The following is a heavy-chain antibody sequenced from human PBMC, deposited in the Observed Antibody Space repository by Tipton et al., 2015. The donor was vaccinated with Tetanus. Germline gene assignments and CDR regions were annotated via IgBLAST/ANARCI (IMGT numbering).Heavy chain of an antibody. Sequence: TLSLTCAVYGGSFSGYYWSWTRQHPGKGLEWIGYIYYSGSTYYNPSLKSRVTISVDTSKNQFSLKLSSVTAADTAVYYCARDSAGGYDPYNWFDPWGQGTLVTVSS. J-gene: IGHJ5*02. CDR3: ARDSAGGYDPYNWFDP. CDR1: GGSFSGYY. CDR2: IYYSGST. V-gene: IGHV4-31*11. D-gene: IGHD5-12*01.